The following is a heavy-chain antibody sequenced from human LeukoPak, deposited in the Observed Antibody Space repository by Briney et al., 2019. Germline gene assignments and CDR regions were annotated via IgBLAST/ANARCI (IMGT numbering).Heavy chain of an antibody. CDR1: GYTFTGYY. CDR3: ARIGWFGELGLDY. Sequence: GASVKVYCKASGYTFTGYYMHWVRQAPGQGLEWMGWINPNSGGTNYAQKFQGRVTMTRDTSISTAYMELSRLRSDDTAVYYCARIGWFGELGLDYWGQGTLVTVSS. V-gene: IGHV1-2*02. D-gene: IGHD3-10*01. J-gene: IGHJ4*02. CDR2: INPNSGGT.